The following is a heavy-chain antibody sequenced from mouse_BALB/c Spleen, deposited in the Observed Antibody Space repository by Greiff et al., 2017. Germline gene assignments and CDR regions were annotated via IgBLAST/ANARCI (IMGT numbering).Heavy chain of an antibody. D-gene: IGHD1-1*02. Sequence: EVQLQQSGPELVKPGASVKIPCKASGYTFTDYNMDWVKQSHGKSLEWIGDINPNNGGTIYNQKFKGKATLTVDKSSSTAYMELRSLTSEDTAVYYCARSWYPGHGSFDYWGQGTTLTVSS. J-gene: IGHJ2*01. CDR1: GYTFTDYN. CDR3: ARSWYPGHGSFDY. V-gene: IGHV1-18*01. CDR2: INPNNGGT.